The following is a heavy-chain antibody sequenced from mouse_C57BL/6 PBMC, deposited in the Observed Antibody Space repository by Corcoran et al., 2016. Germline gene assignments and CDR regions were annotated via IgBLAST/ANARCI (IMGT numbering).Heavy chain of an antibody. Sequence: QIQLVQSGPELKKPGETVKISCKASGYTFTTYGMSWVKQAPGKGLKWMGWINTYSGVPTYADDFKGRFAFSLETSASTAYLQINNLKNEDTATYFCARPESDYAMDYWGQGTSVTVSS. CDR1: GYTFTTYG. V-gene: IGHV9-3*01. CDR2: INTYSGVP. CDR3: ARPESDYAMDY. J-gene: IGHJ4*01.